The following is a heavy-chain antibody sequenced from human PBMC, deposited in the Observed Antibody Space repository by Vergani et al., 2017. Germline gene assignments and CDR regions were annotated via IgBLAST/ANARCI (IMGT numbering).Heavy chain of an antibody. D-gene: IGHD5-12*01. CDR3: AKANPRNSGYDYLYYYHAMDV. Sequence: EVQLLESGGDLVQPGGSLRLSCAASGFTFNHYAMNWVRQAPGKGLEWVSGISGSGGSTYYAGSVKGRFTISRDSYNNTLYLQMNSLSAGDTAVYYCAKANPRNSGYDYLYYYHAMDVWGQGTTVTVSS. CDR2: ISGSGGST. J-gene: IGHJ6*02. V-gene: IGHV3-23*01. CDR1: GFTFNHYA.